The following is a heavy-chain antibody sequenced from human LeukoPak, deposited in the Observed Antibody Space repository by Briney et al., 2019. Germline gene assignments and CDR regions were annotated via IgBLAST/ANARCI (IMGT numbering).Heavy chain of an antibody. CDR2: IYYSGST. V-gene: IGHV4-39*01. CDR1: GDSISSSSYY. D-gene: IGHD6-13*01. Sequence: SEALSLTCTVSGDSISSSSYYWGWIRQPPGKGLEWIGSIYYSGSTHYNPSLKSRVTISVDTSKNQFSLNLSSVTAADTAVYYCARHGESNSWYTWFDPWGQGTLVTVSS. J-gene: IGHJ5*02. CDR3: ARHGESNSWYTWFDP.